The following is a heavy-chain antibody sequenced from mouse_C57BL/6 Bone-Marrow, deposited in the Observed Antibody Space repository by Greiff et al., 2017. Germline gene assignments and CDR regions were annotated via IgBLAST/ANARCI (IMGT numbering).Heavy chain of an antibody. CDR3: ARNRPRVYYGNWGFAY. CDR2: IWSGGST. J-gene: IGHJ3*01. CDR1: GFSLTSYG. D-gene: IGHD2-1*01. V-gene: IGHV2-2*01. Sequence: VKLMESGPGLVQPSQSLSITCTVSGFSLTSYGVHWVRQSPGKGLEWLGVIWSGGSTDYNAAIISRLSISKDNSKSQVFFKMNSLQADDTAIYYCARNRPRVYYGNWGFAYWGQGTLVTVSA.